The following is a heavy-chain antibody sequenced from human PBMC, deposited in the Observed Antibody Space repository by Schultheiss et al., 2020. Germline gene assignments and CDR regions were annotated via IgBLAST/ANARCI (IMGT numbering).Heavy chain of an antibody. J-gene: IGHJ6*02. Sequence: GGSLRLSCAASGLSFRDTYMSWVRQAPGKGLEWVAVIWYDGSNKYYADSVKGRFTISRDNAKNSLYLQINSLRAEDTAVYYCAGVAVAGEGGYYYGMDVWGHGTTVTVSS. CDR2: IWYDGSNK. D-gene: IGHD6-19*01. V-gene: IGHV3-33*08. CDR1: GLSFRDTY. CDR3: AGVAVAGEGGYYYGMDV.